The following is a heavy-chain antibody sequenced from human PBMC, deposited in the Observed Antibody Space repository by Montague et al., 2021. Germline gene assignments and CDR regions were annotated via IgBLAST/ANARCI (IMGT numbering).Heavy chain of an antibody. D-gene: IGHD5-18*01. V-gene: IGHV4-59*13. CDR2: IYYSGSAGGTT. CDR1: GGSISSFY. CDR3: ARGRGNSYVSFDS. J-gene: IGHJ4*02. Sequence: SETLSLTCTVSGGSISSFYWSWIRQPPEKGLELIAYIYYSGSAGGTTNYNPSLKSRVTISVDSSKNQLSLQLTSVTTADTAVYYCARGRGNSYVSFDSWGQGILVSVSS.